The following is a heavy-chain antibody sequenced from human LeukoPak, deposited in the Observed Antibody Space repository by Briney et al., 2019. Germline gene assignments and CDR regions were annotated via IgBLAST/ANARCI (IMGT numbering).Heavy chain of an antibody. Sequence: GGSLRLSCAASGFTVSSYGMSWVHQAPGEGLEWVSIMSASGGTTFYADSVKGRFTNSRDNSKNTLYLQMNSLGADDRAVYYCAKRGSGSYYGFDYWGQGTLVTVSS. CDR2: MSASGGTT. V-gene: IGHV3-23*01. CDR3: AKRGSGSYYGFDY. CDR1: GFTVSSYG. D-gene: IGHD1-26*01. J-gene: IGHJ4*02.